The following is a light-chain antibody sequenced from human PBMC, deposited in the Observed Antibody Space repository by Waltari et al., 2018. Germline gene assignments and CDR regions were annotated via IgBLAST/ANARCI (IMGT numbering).Light chain of an antibody. CDR2: DVN. V-gene: IGLV2-14*03. J-gene: IGLJ2*01. CDR1: SSDVGGFKS. CDR3: SSYTSSSTL. Sequence: QSALPQPAPVPGSPGQSITISCTGTSSDVGGFKSVSWYQQHPDKAPKLMIYDVNNLASWVTIRFSGSKSGNTASLTISGLQAEDEADYYCSSYTSSSTLFGGGTKLTGL.